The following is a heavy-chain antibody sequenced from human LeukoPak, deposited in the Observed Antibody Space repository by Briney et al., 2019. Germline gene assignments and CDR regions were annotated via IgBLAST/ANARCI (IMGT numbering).Heavy chain of an antibody. V-gene: IGHV6-1*01. Sequence: SQTLSLTCAISGDSVASYSAAWNWIRQSPSRGLEWLGRTYYRSKWYNHYSLSVKSRLTINADTSKNQYSLQLNSVTPEDTAVYYCARGLVSLWWLDYFDYWGQGTLVTVSS. D-gene: IGHD2-21*01. CDR3: ARGLVSLWWLDYFDY. CDR2: TYYRSKWYN. J-gene: IGHJ4*02. CDR1: GDSVASYSAA.